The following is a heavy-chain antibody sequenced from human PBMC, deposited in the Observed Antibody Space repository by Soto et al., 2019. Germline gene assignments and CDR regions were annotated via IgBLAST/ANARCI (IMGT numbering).Heavy chain of an antibody. Sequence: SETLSLTCTVSGGSISSGDYYWSWIRQPPGKGLEWIGYIYYSGSTYYNPSLKSRVTISVDTSKNQFSLKLSSVTAADTAVYYCASDQTYYDFWSGVTRNWFDPWGQGTLVTVSS. V-gene: IGHV4-30-4*01. CDR2: IYYSGST. D-gene: IGHD3-3*01. CDR1: GGSISSGDYY. CDR3: ASDQTYYDFWSGVTRNWFDP. J-gene: IGHJ5*02.